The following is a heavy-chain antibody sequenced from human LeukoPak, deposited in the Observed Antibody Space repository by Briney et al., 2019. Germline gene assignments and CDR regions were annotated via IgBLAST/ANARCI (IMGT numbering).Heavy chain of an antibody. CDR2: ISGDAGST. CDR3: AKDIYRGLDMATRPDY. CDR1: GFTFDDYA. V-gene: IGHV3-43*02. J-gene: IGHJ4*02. Sequence: GGSLRLSCAASGFTFDDYAMHWVRQAPGKGLEWVSLISGDAGSTYYADSVKGRFTISRDDSKNSLYLQMNSLRTKDTAFYYCAKDIYRGLDMATRPDYWGQGTLVTVSS. D-gene: IGHD5-24*01.